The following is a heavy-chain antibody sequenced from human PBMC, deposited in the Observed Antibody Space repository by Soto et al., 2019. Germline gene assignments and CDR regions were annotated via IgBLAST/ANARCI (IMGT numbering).Heavy chain of an antibody. CDR1: GFTFSTYT. CDR3: ARAVAVAADFDY. V-gene: IGHV3-21*01. CDR2: ISSSSSYR. J-gene: IGHJ4*02. Sequence: PGGSLRLSCAASGFTFSTYTMNWVRQAPGKGLEWVSSISSSSSYRYYTDSVKGRFTISRDNAKNSLYLQMNSLRAEDTAVYYCARAVAVAADFDYWGQGT. D-gene: IGHD6-19*01.